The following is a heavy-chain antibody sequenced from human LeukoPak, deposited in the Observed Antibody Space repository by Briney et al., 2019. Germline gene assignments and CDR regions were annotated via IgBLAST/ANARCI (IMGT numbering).Heavy chain of an antibody. Sequence: SVKVSCKASGGTFSSYAISWVRQAPGQGLEWMGGIIPIFGTANYAQKFQGRVTITADESTSPAYMELSSLRSEDTAVYYCARDRERITIFGVAPAFDYWGQGTLVTVSS. CDR2: IIPIFGTA. J-gene: IGHJ4*02. CDR1: GGTFSSYA. D-gene: IGHD3-3*01. CDR3: ARDRERITIFGVAPAFDY. V-gene: IGHV1-69*13.